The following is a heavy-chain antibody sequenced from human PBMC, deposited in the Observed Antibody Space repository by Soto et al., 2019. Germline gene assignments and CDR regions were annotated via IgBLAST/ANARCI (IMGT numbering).Heavy chain of an antibody. V-gene: IGHV3-30-3*01. J-gene: IGHJ6*02. D-gene: IGHD1-26*01. CDR1: GFTFSSYA. CDR2: ISYDGSNK. CDR3: ARGGESGSYQVYYYYGMDV. Sequence: GGSLRLSCAASGFTFSSYAMHWVRQAPGKGLEWVAVISYDGSNKYYADSVKGRFTISRDNSKNTLYLQMNSLRAEDTAVYYCARGGESGSYQVYYYYGMDVWGQGTTVTVSS.